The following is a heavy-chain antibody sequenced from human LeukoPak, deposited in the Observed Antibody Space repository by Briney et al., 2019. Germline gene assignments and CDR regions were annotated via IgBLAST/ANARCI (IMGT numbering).Heavy chain of an antibody. D-gene: IGHD3-3*01. CDR3: ARVGLDYDFWSGYYPPHYYYYGMAV. V-gene: IGHV1-8*01. J-gene: IGHJ6*02. Sequence: ASVKVSCKASGYTFTSYDINWVRQATGQGLEWMGWMNPNSGNTGYAQKFQGRVTMTRNTSISTAYMELSSLRSEDTAVYYCARVGLDYDFWSGYYPPHYYYYGMAVWGQGTTVTVSS. CDR1: GYTFTSYD. CDR2: MNPNSGNT.